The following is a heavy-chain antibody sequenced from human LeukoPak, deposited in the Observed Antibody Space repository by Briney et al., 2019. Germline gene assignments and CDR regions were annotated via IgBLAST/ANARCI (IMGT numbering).Heavy chain of an antibody. Sequence: SETLSLTCTVSGGSISSGSYYWHWIRQPAGKGLEWIGLIYTSGSTKYNPSLQSRVTISVDTSKNQFSLKLSSVTAADTAVYYCARTTEGYCSSTSCYDFSYSYYMDVWGKGTTVTISS. CDR2: IYTSGST. D-gene: IGHD2-2*01. V-gene: IGHV4-61*02. J-gene: IGHJ6*03. CDR3: ARTTEGYCSSTSCYDFSYSYYMDV. CDR1: GGSISSGSYY.